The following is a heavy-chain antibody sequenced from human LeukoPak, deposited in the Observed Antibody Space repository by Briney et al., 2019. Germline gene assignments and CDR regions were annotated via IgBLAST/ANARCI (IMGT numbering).Heavy chain of an antibody. D-gene: IGHD3-22*01. Sequence: GGPLRLSCAASGFTFSSYGMHWVRQAPGKGLEWVAVIWYDGSNKYYADSVKGRFTISRDNSKNTLYLQMNSLRAEDTAVYYCARGASYYYDSSGYFGYWGQGTLVTVSS. CDR3: ARGASYYYDSSGYFGY. V-gene: IGHV3-33*01. CDR1: GFTFSSYG. CDR2: IWYDGSNK. J-gene: IGHJ4*02.